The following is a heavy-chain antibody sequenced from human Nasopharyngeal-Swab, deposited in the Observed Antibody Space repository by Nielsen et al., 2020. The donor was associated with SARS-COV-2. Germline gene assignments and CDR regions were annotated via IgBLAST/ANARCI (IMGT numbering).Heavy chain of an antibody. Sequence: SVKVSCKASGGTFISYAISWVRQAPGQGLEWMGGIVPIFGTANYAQKFQGRVTITADESTSTAYMELSSLRSEDTAVYYCARGVVAAAFDYWGQGTLVTVSS. V-gene: IGHV1-69*13. CDR2: IVPIFGTA. D-gene: IGHD2-15*01. CDR1: GGTFISYA. J-gene: IGHJ4*02. CDR3: ARGVVAAAFDY.